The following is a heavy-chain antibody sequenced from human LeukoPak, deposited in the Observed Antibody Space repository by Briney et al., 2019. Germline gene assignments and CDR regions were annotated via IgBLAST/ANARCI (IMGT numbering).Heavy chain of an antibody. J-gene: IGHJ4*02. CDR3: ARDGREVVLAAKNRANFDY. Sequence: ASVKVSCKASGGTFSSYAISWVRQAPGQGLEWMGWISAYNGNSNYAQKFQGRVTVRTDTFTSTAYMELRSLRSDDTAVYYCARDGREVVLAAKNRANFDYWGQGTLVTVSS. CDR1: GGTFSSYA. CDR2: ISAYNGNS. V-gene: IGHV1-18*01. D-gene: IGHD2-2*01.